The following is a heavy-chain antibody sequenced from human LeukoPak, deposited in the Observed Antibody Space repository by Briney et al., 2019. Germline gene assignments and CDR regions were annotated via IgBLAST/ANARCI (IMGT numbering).Heavy chain of an antibody. J-gene: IGHJ5*02. V-gene: IGHV1-2*04. D-gene: IGHD3-3*01. CDR2: INPNSGGT. CDR3: ARDGAYYDFWSGYTNWFDP. CDR1: GYTFTGYY. Sequence: ASVKVSCKASGYTFTGYYMHWVRQAPGQGLEWMGWINPNSGGTNYAQKFQGWVTMTRDTSISTAYMELSRLRSDDTAVYYCARDGAYYDFWSGYTNWFDPWGQGTLVTVSS.